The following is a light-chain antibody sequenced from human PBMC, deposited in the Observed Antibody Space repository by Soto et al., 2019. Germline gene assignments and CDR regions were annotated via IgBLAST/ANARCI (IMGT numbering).Light chain of an antibody. V-gene: IGKV1-5*03. J-gene: IGKJ4*01. Sequence: DSQMTQYPSILSASVGDRVTITCRASQSISSWLAWYQQKPGKAPKLLISKASTLHSGVPPRFSGSGSGTEFTLTISSLQPYDFAIYYCQQYESYPMTFGGGTKVEIK. CDR2: KAS. CDR1: QSISSW. CDR3: QQYESYPMT.